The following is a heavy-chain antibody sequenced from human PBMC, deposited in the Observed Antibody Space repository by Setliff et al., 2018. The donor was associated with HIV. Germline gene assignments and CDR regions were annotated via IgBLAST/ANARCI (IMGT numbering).Heavy chain of an antibody. J-gene: IGHJ6*03. Sequence: GGSLRLSCAASGFSFSSYEMNWVRQAPGKGLEWISAISSNGGSTYYADSVKGRFTISRDNSKNTLYLQMSSLRAEDTAVYYCVKDLGYSYGYQWDYYYYYMDVWGKGTTVTVSS. V-gene: IGHV3-64D*09. CDR2: ISSNGGST. CDR3: VKDLGYSYGYQWDYYYYYMDV. CDR1: GFSFSSYE. D-gene: IGHD5-18*01.